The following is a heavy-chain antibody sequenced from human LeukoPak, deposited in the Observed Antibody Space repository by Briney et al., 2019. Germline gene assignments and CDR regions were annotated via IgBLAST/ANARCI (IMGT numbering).Heavy chain of an antibody. CDR1: RDSISSYT. CDR3: ARDPPQPGITAAGYFDL. V-gene: IGHV4-59*01. CDR2: VYYSGST. Sequence: SETLSLTCTVSRDSISSYTWSWIRQPPGKGLEWIGYVYYSGSTNYNPSLKSRVTISADTSKNQFSLKVRSVTAADTAVYYCARDPPQPGITAAGYFDLWGRGTLVTVSS. D-gene: IGHD6-13*01. J-gene: IGHJ2*01.